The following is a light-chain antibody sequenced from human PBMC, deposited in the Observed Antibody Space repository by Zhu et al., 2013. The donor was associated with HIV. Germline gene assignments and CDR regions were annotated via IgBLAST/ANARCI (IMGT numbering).Light chain of an antibody. V-gene: IGLV2-8*01. Sequence: HSPLTQPPSASGSPGQSVTISCTGSISDVGAYKYVSWYQQHPGKAPKLIIYEVSKRPSGVPDRFSGSKSGNTASLTVSGLQAEDEAEYYCSSYASSSNFPYVFGSGTKVTVL. CDR3: SSYASSSNFPYV. CDR1: ISDVGAYKY. J-gene: IGLJ1*01. CDR2: EVS.